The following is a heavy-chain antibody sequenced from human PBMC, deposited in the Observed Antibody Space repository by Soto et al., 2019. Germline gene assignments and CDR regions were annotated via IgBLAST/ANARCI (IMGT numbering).Heavy chain of an antibody. V-gene: IGHV4-39*01. Sequence: SETLSLTCTVSGGSITSGSYYWGWIRQSPGKGLECIANIYYDGNTYYNPSLKSRVTISLDTSKNQFSLRLNSVTAADTAVYYCVRSTIAPRLFMYPFDYWGQGTLVTVSS. D-gene: IGHD6-6*01. CDR2: IYYDGNT. CDR1: GGSITSGSYY. CDR3: VRSTIAPRLFMYPFDY. J-gene: IGHJ4*02.